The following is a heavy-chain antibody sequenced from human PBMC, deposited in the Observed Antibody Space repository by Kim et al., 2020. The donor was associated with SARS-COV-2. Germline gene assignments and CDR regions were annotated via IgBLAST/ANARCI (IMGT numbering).Heavy chain of an antibody. Sequence: GGSLRLSCAASGFTFSDYYMSWIRQAPGKGLEWVSYISSSSSYTNYADSVKGRFTISRDNAKNSLYLQMNSLRAEDTAVYYCARDLEPKYSYGDSPYYYGMHVWGQGTTVTVSS. CDR1: GFTFSDYY. CDR2: ISSSSSYT. J-gene: IGHJ6*02. D-gene: IGHD5-18*01. V-gene: IGHV3-11*06. CDR3: ARDLEPKYSYGDSPYYYGMHV.